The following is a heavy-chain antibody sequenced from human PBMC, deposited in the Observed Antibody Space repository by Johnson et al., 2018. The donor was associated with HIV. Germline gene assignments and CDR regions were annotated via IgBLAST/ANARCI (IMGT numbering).Heavy chain of an antibody. CDR3: ARESGGQYDAFDI. Sequence: QVQLVESGGGVVQPGRSLRLSCAASGFTFSSYAMHWVRQAPGQGLEWVAVISYDGGNKYYADSVKGRFTISRDNAKNTLYLQMNSLRAEDTAVYYCARESGGQYDAFDIWGQGTMVTVSS. J-gene: IGHJ3*02. D-gene: IGHD3-16*01. CDR2: ISYDGGNK. CDR1: GFTFSSYA. V-gene: IGHV3-30-3*01.